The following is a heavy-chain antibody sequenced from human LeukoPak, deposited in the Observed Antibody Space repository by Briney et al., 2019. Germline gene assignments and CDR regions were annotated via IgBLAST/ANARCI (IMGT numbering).Heavy chain of an antibody. CDR2: IHPNGGVK. J-gene: IGHJ6*02. D-gene: IGHD5-12*01. CDR1: GLTFGSYW. V-gene: IGHV3-7*01. CDR3: ARVPGYSGYFYGMDV. Sequence: GGSLRLSCAASGLTFGSYWMSWVRQAPGKGLEWVANIHPNGGVKNYVDSVKGRFTISRDNAANSLYLQVNSLTAEDTAVYYCARVPGYSGYFYGMDVWGQGTTVTVSS.